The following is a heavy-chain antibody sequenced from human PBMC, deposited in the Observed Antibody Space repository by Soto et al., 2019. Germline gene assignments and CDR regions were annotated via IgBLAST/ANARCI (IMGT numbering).Heavy chain of an antibody. Sequence: QVQLQESGPGLVKPSETLSLTCTVSGGSISSYYWSWIRQPPGKGLEWIGYIYYSGSTNYNPSLKSRVTISVDTSKNQFSLKLSSVTAADTAGYYCASRVSSSGDGFGFDPWGQGTLVTVSS. D-gene: IGHD6-13*01. J-gene: IGHJ5*02. V-gene: IGHV4-59*08. CDR3: ASRVSSSGDGFGFDP. CDR2: IYYSGST. CDR1: GGSISSYY.